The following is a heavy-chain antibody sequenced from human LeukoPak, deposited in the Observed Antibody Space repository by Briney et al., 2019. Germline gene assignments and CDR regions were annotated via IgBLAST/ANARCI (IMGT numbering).Heavy chain of an antibody. CDR1: GGSVSSGSFY. CDR2: IYYSGST. Sequence: SETLSLTCTVSGGSVSSGSFYWRWIRQPPGKGLEWIGYIYYSGSTNYNPSLKSRVTISVDTSKNQFSLKLSSVTAADTAVYYCARGYCSGGTCYFFDYWGQGTLVTVSS. D-gene: IGHD2-15*01. V-gene: IGHV4-61*01. CDR3: ARGYCSGGTCYFFDY. J-gene: IGHJ4*02.